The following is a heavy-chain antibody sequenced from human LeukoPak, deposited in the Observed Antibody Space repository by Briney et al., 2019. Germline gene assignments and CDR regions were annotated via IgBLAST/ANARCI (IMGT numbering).Heavy chain of an antibody. D-gene: IGHD6-19*01. CDR3: AKDLNSGGYDFRSGWYLALSGMDV. CDR2: ISYDGSKK. J-gene: IGHJ6*01. V-gene: IGHV3-30*18. CDR1: GFTFSSYG. Sequence: QPGRSLRLSCAASGFTFSSYGMHWVRQAPGKGLEWVAVISYDGSKKYYADCVKGRFTIPRDNSKNTLYLQMNRLRAEDTVVYYCAKDLNSGGYDFRSGWYLALSGMDVWGQGTTVPVSS.